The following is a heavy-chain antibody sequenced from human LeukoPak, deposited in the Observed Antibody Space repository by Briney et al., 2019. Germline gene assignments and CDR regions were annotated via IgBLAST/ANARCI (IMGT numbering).Heavy chain of an antibody. V-gene: IGHV3-23*01. D-gene: IGHD5-24*01. CDR2: ISGSGGST. J-gene: IGHJ4*02. Sequence: GGSLRLSCAASGFTFSSYAMSWVRQAPGKGLEWVSAISGSGGSTYYADSVKGRFTISRDNSKNTLYLQMNSLRAEDTAVYYCAKGPRGWLQSQVDYWGQGTLVTVSS. CDR1: GFTFSSYA. CDR3: AKGPRGWLQSQVDY.